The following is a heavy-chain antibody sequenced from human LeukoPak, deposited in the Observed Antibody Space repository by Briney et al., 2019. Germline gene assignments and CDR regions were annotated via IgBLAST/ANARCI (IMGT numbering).Heavy chain of an antibody. CDR2: ISGSGGST. CDR3: ARVTLSEIVVFYI. D-gene: IGHD2-15*01. Sequence: GGTLRLSCAASGFTFSSYGMSWVRQAPGKGLEWASAISGSGGSTYYADSVKGRFTISRDNSKNTLYLQMNSLRAEDTAVYYCARVTLSEIVVFYIWGQGTMVTVSS. J-gene: IGHJ3*02. CDR1: GFTFSSYG. V-gene: IGHV3-23*01.